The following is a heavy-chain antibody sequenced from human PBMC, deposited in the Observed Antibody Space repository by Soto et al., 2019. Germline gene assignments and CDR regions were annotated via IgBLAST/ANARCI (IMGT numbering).Heavy chain of an antibody. Sequence: RASVKVSCKASVGTFSSYAISWVRQAPGQGLEWMGWISTFNSHTDYAQKVQGRVAMTTDRSTGTAYMELRSLRSDDTAVYYCARGPLDYPIPDFDYWGQGTLVTVSS. CDR3: ARGPLDYPIPDFDY. D-gene: IGHD2-8*01. J-gene: IGHJ4*02. CDR2: ISTFNSHT. CDR1: VGTFSSYA. V-gene: IGHV1-18*01.